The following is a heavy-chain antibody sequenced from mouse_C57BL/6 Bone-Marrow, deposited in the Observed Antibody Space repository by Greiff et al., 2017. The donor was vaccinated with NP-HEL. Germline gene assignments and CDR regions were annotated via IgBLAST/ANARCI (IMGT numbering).Heavy chain of an antibody. Sequence: QVQLQQPGAELVMPGASVKLSCKASGYTFTSYWMHWVKQRPGQGLEWIVEIDPSDSYTNYNQKFKGKSTLTVDKSSSTAYMQLSSLTSEDSAVYYCARSYYSSWFAYWGQGTLVTVSA. CDR3: ARSYYSSWFAY. V-gene: IGHV1-69*01. CDR1: GYTFTSYW. CDR2: IDPSDSYT. D-gene: IGHD2-12*01. J-gene: IGHJ3*01.